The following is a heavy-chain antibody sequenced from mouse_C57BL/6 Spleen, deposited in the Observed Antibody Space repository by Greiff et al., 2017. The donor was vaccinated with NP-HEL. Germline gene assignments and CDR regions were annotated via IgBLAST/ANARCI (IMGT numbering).Heavy chain of an antibody. CDR1: GYTFTDYN. CDR3: ASNYGSSYDY. D-gene: IGHD1-1*01. V-gene: IGHV1-22*01. J-gene: IGHJ2*01. CDR2: INPNNGGT. Sequence: VQLKESGPELVKPGASVKMSCKASGYTFTDYNMHWVKQSHGKSLEWIGYINPNNGGTSYNQKFKGKATLTVNKSSSTAYMELRSLTSEDSAVYYCASNYGSSYDYWGQGTTLTVSS.